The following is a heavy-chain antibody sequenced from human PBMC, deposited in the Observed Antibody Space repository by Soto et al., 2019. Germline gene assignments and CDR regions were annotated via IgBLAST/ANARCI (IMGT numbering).Heavy chain of an antibody. CDR2: MNPNSGNT. Sequence: ASVKVSCKASGYTFTSYDINWVRQATGQGREWMGWMNPNSGNTGYAQKFQGRVTMTRNTSISTAYMELSSLRSEDTAVYYCARRTIFGVVTTFYGMAVWGQGTTATVS. V-gene: IGHV1-8*01. D-gene: IGHD3-3*01. J-gene: IGHJ6*02. CDR3: ARRTIFGVVTTFYGMAV. CDR1: GYTFTSYD.